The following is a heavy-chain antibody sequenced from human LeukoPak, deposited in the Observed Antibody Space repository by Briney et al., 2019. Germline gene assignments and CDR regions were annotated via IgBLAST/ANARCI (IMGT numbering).Heavy chain of an antibody. Sequence: GGSLRLSCSASGFTFSSYAMHWVRQAPGKGLEYVSAISSNGGSTYYADSVKGRFTISRDNSKNTLYLQMSSLRAEDTAVYYCVKGVTLNFVWLLSFDYWGQGTLVTVSS. V-gene: IGHV3-64D*06. D-gene: IGHD3-9*01. CDR3: VKGVTLNFVWLLSFDY. CDR2: ISSNGGST. CDR1: GFTFSSYA. J-gene: IGHJ4*02.